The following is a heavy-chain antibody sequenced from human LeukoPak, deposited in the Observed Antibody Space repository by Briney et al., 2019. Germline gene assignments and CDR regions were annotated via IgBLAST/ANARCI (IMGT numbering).Heavy chain of an antibody. D-gene: IGHD3-22*01. CDR1: GFTFSSYW. Sequence: GGSLRLSCAASGFTFSSYWMSWVRQPPGKGLEWVANIKQDGSEKYYLDSVKGRFTISRDNAKNSLYLQMNSLRAEDTAVYYCARHYYDSSGYYYGMDVWGQGTTVTVSS. J-gene: IGHJ6*02. CDR3: ARHYYDSSGYYYGMDV. CDR2: IKQDGSEK. V-gene: IGHV3-7*02.